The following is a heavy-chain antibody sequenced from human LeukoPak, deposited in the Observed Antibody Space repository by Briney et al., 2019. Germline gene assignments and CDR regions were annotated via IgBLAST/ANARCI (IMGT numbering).Heavy chain of an antibody. CDR1: GGSLSSYY. CDR3: ARDRREGYYYYYMDV. V-gene: IGHV4-59*01. Sequence: LSLTCTDSGGSLSSYYWSWLRQPPGKGLEWIGYIYYSGSTNYNPSLKSRVTISVDTSKNQFSLKLSSVTAADTAVYYCARDRREGYYYYYMDVWGKGTTVTVSS. CDR2: IYYSGST. J-gene: IGHJ6*03.